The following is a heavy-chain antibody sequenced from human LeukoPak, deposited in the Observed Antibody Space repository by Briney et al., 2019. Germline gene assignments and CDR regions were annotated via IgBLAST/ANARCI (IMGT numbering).Heavy chain of an antibody. CDR1: GVSVSSTYW. D-gene: IGHD3-10*01. Sequence: SGTLSLTCAVSGVSVSSTYWWTWVRQPPGKGPEWIGEIYHSGTSNYNPSLKSRVTISLDKSNNQFSLRLTSVTAADTAVYYCARRSFAITMVRGVTGDWFDPWGQGTLVTVSS. CDR2: IYHSGTS. CDR3: ARRSFAITMVRGVTGDWFDP. J-gene: IGHJ5*02. V-gene: IGHV4-4*02.